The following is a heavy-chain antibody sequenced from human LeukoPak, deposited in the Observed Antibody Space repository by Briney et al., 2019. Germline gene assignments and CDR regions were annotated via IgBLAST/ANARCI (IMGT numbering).Heavy chain of an antibody. Sequence: GGSLRLSCAASGFTFGSYSMNWVRQAPGKGLEWVSYISSSSSTIYYADSVKGRFTISRDNAKNSLYLQMNSLRAEDTAVYYCARDLKTAVAGPYYFDYWGQGTLVTVSS. CDR1: GFTFGSYS. D-gene: IGHD6-19*01. V-gene: IGHV3-48*04. CDR3: ARDLKTAVAGPYYFDY. CDR2: ISSSSSTI. J-gene: IGHJ4*02.